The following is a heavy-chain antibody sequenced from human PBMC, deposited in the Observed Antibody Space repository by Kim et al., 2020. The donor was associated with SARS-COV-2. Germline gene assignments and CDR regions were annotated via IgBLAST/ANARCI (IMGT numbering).Heavy chain of an antibody. CDR3: AKDMTRDMATIWGVLDY. J-gene: IGHJ4*02. Sequence: VKGRFTISRDNSKNSLYLQMNSLRTENTALYYCAKDMTRDMATIWGVLDYWGQGTLVTVSS. D-gene: IGHD5-12*01. V-gene: IGHV3-43*01.